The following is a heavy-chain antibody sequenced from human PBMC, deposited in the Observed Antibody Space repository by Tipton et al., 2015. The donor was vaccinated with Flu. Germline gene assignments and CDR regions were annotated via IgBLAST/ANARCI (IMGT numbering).Heavy chain of an antibody. V-gene: IGHV4-38-2*01. Sequence: TLSLTCSVSGDSIGSRYYWGWIRQPPGKGLEWIGHVHHSGSASYNPSLKSRVTISVDSSKNQFSLRLSSVTAADTAVYYCARPRRDGYNFWFDPWGQGTLVTVSS. CDR3: ARPRRDGYNFWFDP. D-gene: IGHD5-24*01. CDR2: VHHSGSA. J-gene: IGHJ5*02. CDR1: GDSIGSRYY.